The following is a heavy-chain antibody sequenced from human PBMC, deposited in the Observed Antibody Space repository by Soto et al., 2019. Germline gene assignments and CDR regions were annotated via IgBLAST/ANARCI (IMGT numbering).Heavy chain of an antibody. J-gene: IGHJ6*02. CDR3: ARVGFGELLHGMDV. CDR1: GGSISSYY. V-gene: IGHV4-59*08. D-gene: IGHD3-10*01. Sequence: SETLSLTCTVSGGSISSYYWSWIRQPPGKGLEWIGYIYYSGSTNYNPSLKSRVTISVDTSKDQFSLKLSSVTAADTAVYYCARVGFGELLHGMDVWGQGTTVTVSS. CDR2: IYYSGST.